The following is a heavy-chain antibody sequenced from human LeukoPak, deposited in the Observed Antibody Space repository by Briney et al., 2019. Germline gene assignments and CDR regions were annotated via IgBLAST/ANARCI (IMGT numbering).Heavy chain of an antibody. D-gene: IGHD3-22*01. J-gene: IGHJ4*02. Sequence: GGSLRLSCAASGFTFSTYEMNWVRQAPGKGLEWVSYISTSGAPLYADSVKGRFTISRDNAKNSLYLEMNSLRADDTAVYYCAREDDSRGYYYGLCDYWGQGTLVTVSS. CDR2: ISTSGAPL. CDR3: AREDDSRGYYYGLCDY. V-gene: IGHV3-48*03. CDR1: GFTFSTYE.